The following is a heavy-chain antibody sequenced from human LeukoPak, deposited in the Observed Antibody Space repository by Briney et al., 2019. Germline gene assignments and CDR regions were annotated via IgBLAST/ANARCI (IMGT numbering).Heavy chain of an antibody. CDR1: GFTFSSYW. Sequence: GGSLRLSCAASGFTFSSYWMHWVRQAPGKGLVWVSRINSDGSSTSYADSVKGRFTISRDNAKNTLYLQMNTLRAEDTAVYYCARDPQYSYDDSGTFDSWGQGTLVTVSS. D-gene: IGHD3-22*01. V-gene: IGHV3-74*01. J-gene: IGHJ4*02. CDR3: ARDPQYSYDDSGTFDS. CDR2: INSDGSST.